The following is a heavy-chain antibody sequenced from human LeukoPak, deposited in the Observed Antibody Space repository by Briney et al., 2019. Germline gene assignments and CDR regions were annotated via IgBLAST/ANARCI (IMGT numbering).Heavy chain of an antibody. J-gene: IGHJ3*02. Sequence: SETLSLTCAVYGGSFSGYYWSWIRQPPGKGLEWIGEINHSGSTNYNPSLKSRVTISVDTSKNQFSLKLSSVTAADTAVYYCARDWGYDSSGEGAFDIWGQGTMVTVSS. V-gene: IGHV4-34*01. CDR2: INHSGST. CDR3: ARDWGYDSSGEGAFDI. D-gene: IGHD3-22*01. CDR1: GGSFSGYY.